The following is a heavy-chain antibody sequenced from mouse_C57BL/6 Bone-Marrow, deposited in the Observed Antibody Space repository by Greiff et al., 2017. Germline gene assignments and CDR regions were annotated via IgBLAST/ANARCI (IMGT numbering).Heavy chain of an antibody. CDR2: IDPENGDT. Sequence: VQLQQSGAELVRPGASVKLSCTASGFNIKDDYMHWVKQRPEQGLEWIGWIDPENGDTEYDSKFQGKATITADTSSNTAYLQLSSLTSEDTAVYYGTAHVATVVDYAMDYWGQGTSVTVSS. J-gene: IGHJ4*01. V-gene: IGHV14-4*01. CDR1: GFNIKDDY. D-gene: IGHD1-1*01. CDR3: TAHVATVVDYAMDY.